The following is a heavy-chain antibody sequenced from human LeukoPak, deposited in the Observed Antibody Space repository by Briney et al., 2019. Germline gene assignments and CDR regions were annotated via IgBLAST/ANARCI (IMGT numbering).Heavy chain of an antibody. D-gene: IGHD6-19*01. CDR2: IQSDGSNE. CDR3: VADFDY. V-gene: IGHV3-30*04. Sequence: GRSPRLSCAASGFTFSSYAMHWVRQAPGKGLEWVALIQSDGSNEYYADSVKGRFTISRDNSKNTLYLQMNSLRAEDTAIYYCVADFDYWGQGTLVTVS. CDR1: GFTFSSYA. J-gene: IGHJ4*02.